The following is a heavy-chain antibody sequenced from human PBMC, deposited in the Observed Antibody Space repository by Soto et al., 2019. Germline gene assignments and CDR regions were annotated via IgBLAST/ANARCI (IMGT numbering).Heavy chain of an antibody. Sequence: LRLSCAASGFPFSSTDMSWVRQAPGKGLEWVSTILDTGTTVFYADSVKGRFTVSRDNSNNTLYVQMNNLRADDTAVYYCVKNSGWFNTWGQGALVTVSS. CDR2: ILDTGTTV. J-gene: IGHJ5*02. D-gene: IGHD3-10*01. CDR3: VKNSGWFNT. V-gene: IGHV3-23*01. CDR1: GFPFSSTD.